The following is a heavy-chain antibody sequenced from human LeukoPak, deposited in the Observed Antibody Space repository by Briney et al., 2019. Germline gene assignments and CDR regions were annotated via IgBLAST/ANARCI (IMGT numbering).Heavy chain of an antibody. CDR1: GFTFSSHW. D-gene: IGHD6-19*01. CDR2: IKQDGSEK. CDR3: ARVMAGCLDY. V-gene: IGHV3-7*01. J-gene: IGHJ4*02. Sequence: GGSLRLSCAASGFTFSSHWMSWVRQAPGKGLEWVANIKQDGSEKYYVDSVKGRFTISRDNAKNSLYLQMNSLRAEDTAVYYCARVMAGCLDYWGQGTLVTVSS.